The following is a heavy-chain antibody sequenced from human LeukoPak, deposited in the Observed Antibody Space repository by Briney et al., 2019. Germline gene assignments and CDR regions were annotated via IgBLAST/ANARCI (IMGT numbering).Heavy chain of an antibody. D-gene: IGHD3-10*01. J-gene: IGHJ3*02. Sequence: GGSLRHSCGASGFTFDDYWMSWVRQAPGKGLEYVSAISRSGGSTYSANSVKGRFTISRDNSKNTLNLQMGSLRAEDMAVYYCARVGDSDAFDIWGQGTMVTVSS. V-gene: IGHV3-64*01. CDR2: ISRSGGST. CDR1: GFTFDDYW. CDR3: ARVGDSDAFDI.